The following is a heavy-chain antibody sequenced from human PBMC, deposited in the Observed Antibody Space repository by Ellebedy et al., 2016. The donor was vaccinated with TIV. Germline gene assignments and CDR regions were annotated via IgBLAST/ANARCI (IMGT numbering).Heavy chain of an antibody. CDR2: ISGSGGNT. V-gene: IGHV3-23*01. J-gene: IGHJ4*02. CDR1: GFTFSVYA. D-gene: IGHD1-26*01. Sequence: GESLKISXAASGFTFSVYAMSWVRQSPGKGLEWVSAISGSGGNTYYADSVKGRFTISRDNSKNTLYLQMDSLRAEDMALYYCAKGGGGSTPFDYWGQGILVTVSS. CDR3: AKGGGGSTPFDY.